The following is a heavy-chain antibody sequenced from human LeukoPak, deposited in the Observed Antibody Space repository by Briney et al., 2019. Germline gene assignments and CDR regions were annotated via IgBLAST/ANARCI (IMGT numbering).Heavy chain of an antibody. V-gene: IGHV3-33*06. D-gene: IGHD1-26*01. CDR1: GFTFDDYA. J-gene: IGHJ4*02. Sequence: PGRSLRLSCAASGFTFDDYAMHWVRQAPGKGLEWVAVIWYDGTNKYYADSVKGRFTISRDNSKNTLYLQMNSLRAEDTAVYYCAKDGANWGQGTLVTVSS. CDR2: IWYDGTNK. CDR3: AKDGAN.